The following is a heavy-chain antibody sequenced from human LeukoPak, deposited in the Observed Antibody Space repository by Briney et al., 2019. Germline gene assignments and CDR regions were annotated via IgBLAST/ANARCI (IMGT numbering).Heavy chain of an antibody. D-gene: IGHD4-11*01. Sequence: PGGSLRLSCVASGFTFSISAMHWVRQAPGKGLEWVAVMSFDGSEKYYIDSVKGRFTISRDISKNALYLQMNSLKVEDTAVYFCARSYSSRRCYYYGMDVWGQGTTVTVSS. J-gene: IGHJ6*02. V-gene: IGHV3-30*04. CDR3: ARSYSSRRCYYYGMDV. CDR2: MSFDGSEK. CDR1: GFTFSISA.